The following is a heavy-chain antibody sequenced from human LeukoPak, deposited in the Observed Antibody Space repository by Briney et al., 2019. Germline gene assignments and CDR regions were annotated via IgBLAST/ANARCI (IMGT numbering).Heavy chain of an antibody. CDR2: ISGSGGST. CDR1: GFTFSSYA. V-gene: IGHV3-23*01. D-gene: IGHD2-15*01. Sequence: TGGSLRLSCAASGFTFSSYAMSWVRQAQGKGLKWVSAISGSGGSTYYADSVKGRFTISRDNSKNTLYLQMNSLRAEDTAVYYCAKARYCSGGSCYHDYWGQGTLVTVSS. CDR3: AKARYCSGGSCYHDY. J-gene: IGHJ4*02.